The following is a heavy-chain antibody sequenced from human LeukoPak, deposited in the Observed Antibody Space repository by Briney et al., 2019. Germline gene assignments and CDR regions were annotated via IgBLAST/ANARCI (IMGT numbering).Heavy chain of an antibody. CDR2: IFYPGST. CDR1: GGPISSSAYY. V-gene: IGHV4-39*01. J-gene: IGHJ4*02. Sequence: SETLSLTCTVSGGPISSSAYYWGWIRQPPGKGLEWIGSIFYPGSTYYKPSLKSRVTISVDTSKNQFSLKLSSVTAADTAVYYCARNIDDWGQGTLVTVSS. CDR3: ARNIDD. D-gene: IGHD1/OR15-1a*01.